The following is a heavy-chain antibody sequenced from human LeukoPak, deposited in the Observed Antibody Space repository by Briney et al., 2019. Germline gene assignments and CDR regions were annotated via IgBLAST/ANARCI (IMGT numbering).Heavy chain of an antibody. Sequence: SVKVSCKASGGTFSSYAISWVRQAPGQGLEWMGRIIPILGIANYAQKFQGRVTITADKSTSTAYMELSSLRSEDTAVYYCARVNCSGGSCCIDYWGQGTLVTVSS. D-gene: IGHD2-15*01. CDR2: IIPILGIA. V-gene: IGHV1-69*04. CDR1: GGTFSSYA. J-gene: IGHJ4*02. CDR3: ARVNCSGGSCCIDY.